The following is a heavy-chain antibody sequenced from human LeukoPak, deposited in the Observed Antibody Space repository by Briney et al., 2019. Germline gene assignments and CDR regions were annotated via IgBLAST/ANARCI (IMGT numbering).Heavy chain of an antibody. CDR3: ARVGQLGRRAYGDGMDV. V-gene: IGHV3-21*01. CDR1: GFTFSSYS. J-gene: IGHJ6*02. CDR2: ISSSSSYI. D-gene: IGHD1-1*01. Sequence: GGSLRLSCAASGFTFSSYSMNWVRQAPGKGLEWVSSISSSSSYIYYADSVKGRFTISRDNAKNSLYLQMNSLRAEDTAVYYCARVGQLGRRAYGDGMDVWGQGTTVTVSS.